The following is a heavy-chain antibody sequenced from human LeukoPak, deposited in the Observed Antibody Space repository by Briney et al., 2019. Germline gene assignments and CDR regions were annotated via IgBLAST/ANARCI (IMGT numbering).Heavy chain of an antibody. Sequence: ASVTLSCKASGHTFTTYDINWVRQPTGQGLEWMGCMNPNSGNTGYTQKFQGRVTMTRNTSISTAYMELSSLRSEDTAVYYCARGRGSGHKENWFDPWGQGTLVTVSS. J-gene: IGHJ5*02. CDR2: MNPNSGNT. CDR3: ARGRGSGHKENWFDP. D-gene: IGHD6-19*01. V-gene: IGHV1-8*01. CDR1: GHTFTTYD.